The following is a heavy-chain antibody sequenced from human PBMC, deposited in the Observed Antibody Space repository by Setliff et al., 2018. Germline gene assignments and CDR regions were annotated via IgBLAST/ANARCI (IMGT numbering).Heavy chain of an antibody. CDR2: IIGSGIST. Sequence: PGGSLRLSCAASGFSFSSYAVSWVRQAPGKGLEWVSTIIGSGISTYYADSVQGRVTISRDNHKNTLHLQMNSLRVEDTAIYYCAKDLSSNTAASYFFDLWGQGTQVTVSS. J-gene: IGHJ4*02. D-gene: IGHD5-18*01. CDR1: GFSFSSYA. CDR3: AKDLSSNTAASYFFDL. V-gene: IGHV3-23*01.